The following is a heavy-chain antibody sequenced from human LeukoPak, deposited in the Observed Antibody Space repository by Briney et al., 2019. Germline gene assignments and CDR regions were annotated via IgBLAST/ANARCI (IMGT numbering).Heavy chain of an antibody. CDR3: AKDKPGEWGHN. D-gene: IGHD3-16*01. Sequence: GGSPRLSCAASGFTFSSYAMSWVRQAPGKGLEWVSAISGSGGSTYHADSVKGRFTISRDNSKNTLYLQMNSLRAEDTAVYYCAKDKPGEWGHNWGQGRLVTVSS. J-gene: IGHJ4*02. CDR1: GFTFSSYA. CDR2: ISGSGGST. V-gene: IGHV3-23*01.